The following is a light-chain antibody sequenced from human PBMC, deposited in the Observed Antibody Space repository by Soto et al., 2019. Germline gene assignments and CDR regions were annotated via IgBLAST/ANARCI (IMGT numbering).Light chain of an antibody. CDR3: QQDYNLPLT. J-gene: IGKJ4*01. CDR2: GAS. V-gene: IGKV3D-7*01. CDR1: QSVSSSY. Sequence: EIVMTQSPATLSLSPGERATLSCRVSQSVSSSYLSWYQQKPGQAPRLLIYGASTRATGIPARFSGSGSGTDFTLTISSLQPEDFTVYYCQQDYNLPLTFGGGTKVEIK.